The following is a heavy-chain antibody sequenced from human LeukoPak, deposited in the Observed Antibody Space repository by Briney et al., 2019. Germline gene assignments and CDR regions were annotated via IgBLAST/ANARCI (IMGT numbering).Heavy chain of an antibody. CDR2: IYYSGST. Sequence: SETLSLTCTVSGYSISSGYYWGWIRQPPGKGLEWIGSIYYSGSTYYNPSLKSRVTISVDTSKNQFSLKLSSVTAADTAVYYCARAGETAMASYYYYMDVWGKGTTVTVSS. CDR3: ARAGETAMASYYYYMDV. D-gene: IGHD5-18*01. CDR1: GYSISSGYY. J-gene: IGHJ6*03. V-gene: IGHV4-38-2*02.